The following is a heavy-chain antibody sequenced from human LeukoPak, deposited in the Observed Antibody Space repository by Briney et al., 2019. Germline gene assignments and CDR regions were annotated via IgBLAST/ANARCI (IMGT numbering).Heavy chain of an antibody. CDR1: GFTFSSHA. V-gene: IGHV3-48*03. CDR3: AELGITMIGGV. D-gene: IGHD3-10*02. Sequence: GGSLRLSCAASGFTFSSHALHWVRQAPGKGLEWVSYISSSGSTIYYADSVKGRFTISRDNAKNLLYLQMNSLRAEDTAVYYCAELGITMIGGVWGKGTTVTISS. CDR2: ISSSGSTI. J-gene: IGHJ6*04.